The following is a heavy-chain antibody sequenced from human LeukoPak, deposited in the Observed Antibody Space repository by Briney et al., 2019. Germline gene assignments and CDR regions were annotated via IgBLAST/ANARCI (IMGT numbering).Heavy chain of an antibody. J-gene: IGHJ6*02. CDR3: ARLGHSSSWYYYYYYGMDV. V-gene: IGHV5-51*01. Sequence: GESLKISCKGSGYSFTSYWIGWVRQMPGKGLEWMGIIYPGDSDARYSPSFQGQVTISADKSISTAYLQWSSLKASDTAMYYCARLGHSSSWYYYYYYGMDVWGQGTTVTVSS. D-gene: IGHD6-13*01. CDR2: IYPGDSDA. CDR1: GYSFTSYW.